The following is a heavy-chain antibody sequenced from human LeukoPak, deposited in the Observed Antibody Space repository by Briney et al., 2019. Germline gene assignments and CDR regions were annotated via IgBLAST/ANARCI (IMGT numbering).Heavy chain of an antibody. CDR3: VRLRRNSDTSGYYYYYDF. CDR1: GYTFSSFS. V-gene: IGHV3-21*01. J-gene: IGHJ4*02. CDR2: ISVRSNYI. Sequence: GGSLRLSCVASGYTFSSFSINWVRQAPGKGLEWVSSISVRSNYIYYADSVRGRFSISRDDARDSLSLQMNSLRAEDTAVYYCVRLRRNSDTSGYYYYYDFWGQGTLVTVSS. D-gene: IGHD3-22*01.